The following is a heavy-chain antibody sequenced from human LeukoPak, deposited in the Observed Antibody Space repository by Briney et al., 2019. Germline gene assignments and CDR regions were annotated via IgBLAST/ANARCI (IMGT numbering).Heavy chain of an antibody. Sequence: GASVKGSCKASGYTFTICGISGERQAPGQGLEGMGWISAYNGNTNYAQKLQCRVTMTTYTSTSTAYMELRSLRSDHTAVYYCARDSGSYVSDYWGQGSLVTVSS. V-gene: IGHV1-18*01. J-gene: IGHJ4*02. CDR2: ISAYNGNT. CDR1: GYTFTICG. CDR3: ARDSGSYVSDY. D-gene: IGHD1-26*01.